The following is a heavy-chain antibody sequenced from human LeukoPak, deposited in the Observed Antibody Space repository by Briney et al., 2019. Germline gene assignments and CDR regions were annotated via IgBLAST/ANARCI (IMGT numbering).Heavy chain of an antibody. V-gene: IGHV4-39*01. CDR2: IYYSGST. D-gene: IGHD3-22*01. J-gene: IGHJ4*02. Sequence: SETLSLTCTVSGGSIRSTSYYWGWIRQPPGKGLEWIGSIYYSGSTYYNPSLKSRVTISVDTSKNQFSLKLSSVTAADTAVYYCARQGGGMIVIPFDYWGQGTLVTVSS. CDR1: GGSIRSTSYY. CDR3: ARQGGGMIVIPFDY.